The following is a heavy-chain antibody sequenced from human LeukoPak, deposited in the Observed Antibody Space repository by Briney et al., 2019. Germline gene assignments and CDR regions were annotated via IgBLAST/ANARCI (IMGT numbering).Heavy chain of an antibody. J-gene: IGHJ4*02. CDR3: AKGAQLLFDY. D-gene: IGHD2-2*01. Sequence: PGRSLRLSCAASGFTFSSYAMHWVRQAPGKGLEWVAVISYDGSNKYYADSVKGRFTISRDNSKNTLYLQMNSLRAEDTAVYYCAKGAQLLFDYWGQGTLVTVSS. V-gene: IGHV3-30-3*01. CDR1: GFTFSSYA. CDR2: ISYDGSNK.